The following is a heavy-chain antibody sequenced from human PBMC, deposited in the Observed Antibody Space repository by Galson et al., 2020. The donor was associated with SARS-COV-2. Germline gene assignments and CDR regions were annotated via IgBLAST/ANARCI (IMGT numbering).Heavy chain of an antibody. J-gene: IGHJ4*02. CDR3: ARVWSSIVAVASLDY. D-gene: IGHD1-26*01. CDR1: GDSITRTTFN. V-gene: IGHV4-39*07. CDR2: INSGGNS. Sequence: SQTLSLTCSVSGDSITRTTFNWGWFRQSPGKGLAWVGSINSGGNSIYNPSLRSRVTVSRDTSKNQFFLKLTSVTAADTAVYYCARVWSSIVAVASLDYWGQGILVTVSS.